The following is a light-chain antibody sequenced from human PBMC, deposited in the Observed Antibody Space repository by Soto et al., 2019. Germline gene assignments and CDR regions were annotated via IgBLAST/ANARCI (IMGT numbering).Light chain of an antibody. CDR3: QQYNSYSAIT. CDR1: QSISSW. J-gene: IGKJ5*01. V-gene: IGKV1-5*03. Sequence: IQMPQSPSALSASVGDRVTITCRSSQSISSWLAWYQQKPGKAPKLLIYKASSLESGVPSRSSGSGSGTEFTLTISSLQPDDFATYYCQQYNSYSAITFGQGTRLEIK. CDR2: KAS.